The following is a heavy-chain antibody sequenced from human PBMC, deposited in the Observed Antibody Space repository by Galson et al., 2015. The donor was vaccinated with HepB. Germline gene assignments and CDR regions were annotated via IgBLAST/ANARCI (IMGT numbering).Heavy chain of an antibody. D-gene: IGHD3-10*01. CDR1: GYSFTSYW. Sequence: QSGAEVKKPGESLRISCKGSGYSFTSYWISWVRQMPGKGLEWMGRIDPSDSYTNYSPSFQGHVTISADKSISTAYLQWSSLKASDTAMYYCARSYGSGSYFVLGDAFDIWGQGTMVTVSS. CDR3: ARSYGSGSYFVLGDAFDI. V-gene: IGHV5-10-1*01. J-gene: IGHJ3*02. CDR2: IDPSDSYT.